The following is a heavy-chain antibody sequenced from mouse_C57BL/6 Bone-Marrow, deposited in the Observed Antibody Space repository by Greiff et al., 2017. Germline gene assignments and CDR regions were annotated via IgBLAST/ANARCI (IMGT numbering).Heavy chain of an antibody. CDR3: ARYYGSSYPYYFDY. D-gene: IGHD1-1*01. Sequence: VQLQQSGPGLAKPSQTLSLTCSVTGYSITSDYWNWIRKFPGHKLEYMGYISYSGRTYYNPSLKSRITITRDTTKKQDYLQLNSLTTEDTATYDCARYYGSSYPYYFDYWGQGTTLTVSS. CDR1: GYSITSDY. CDR2: ISYSGRT. J-gene: IGHJ2*01. V-gene: IGHV3-8*01.